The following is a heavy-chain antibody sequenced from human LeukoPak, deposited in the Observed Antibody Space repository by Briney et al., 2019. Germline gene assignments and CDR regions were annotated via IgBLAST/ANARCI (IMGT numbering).Heavy chain of an antibody. J-gene: IGHJ6*03. CDR2: FYSGGAT. V-gene: IGHV3-53*01. CDR3: ARAGGGAFDMDV. Sequence: PGGSLRLSCVASGLTVNSSFISWVRQAPGKGLEWVSVFYSGGATYFADSVKGRFTMSTDNSKHTLYLQINNLGAEDTGMYYCARAGGGAFDMDVWGKGTTVTVSS. D-gene: IGHD1-26*01. CDR1: GLTVNSSF.